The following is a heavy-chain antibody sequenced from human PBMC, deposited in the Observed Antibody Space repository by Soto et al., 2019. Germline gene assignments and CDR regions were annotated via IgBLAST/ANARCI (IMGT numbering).Heavy chain of an antibody. V-gene: IGHV4-34*01. D-gene: IGHD3-10*01. J-gene: IGHJ5*02. CDR1: GGSFSGYY. Sequence: QVQLQQWGAGLLKPSETLSLTCAVYGGSFSGYYWSWIRQPPGKGLEWIGEINHSGSTNYNPSLKSRVTISVDTSKNQFSLKLSSVTAADTAVYYCARGTGTMVRGFGPRWFDPWGQGTLVTVSS. CDR3: ARGTGTMVRGFGPRWFDP. CDR2: INHSGST.